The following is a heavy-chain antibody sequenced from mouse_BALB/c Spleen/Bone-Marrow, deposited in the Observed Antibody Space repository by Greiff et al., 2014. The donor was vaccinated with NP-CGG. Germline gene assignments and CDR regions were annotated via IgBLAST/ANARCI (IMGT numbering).Heavy chain of an antibody. CDR1: GYSFTSYW. J-gene: IGHJ1*01. D-gene: IGHD1-1*01. Sequence: DVQLQESGTVLARPGASVKMSCKASGYSFTSYWMHWVKERPGQGLEWIGAIYPGHSDTSYNQKFKGKAKLTAVTSASTAYMELSSLTNEDSAVYYCARGLRWCFDVWGAGTTVTVSS. CDR3: ARGLRWCFDV. CDR2: IYPGHSDT. V-gene: IGHV1-5*01.